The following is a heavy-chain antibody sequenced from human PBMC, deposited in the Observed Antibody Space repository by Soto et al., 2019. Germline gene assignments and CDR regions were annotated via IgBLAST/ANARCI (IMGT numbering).Heavy chain of an antibody. J-gene: IGHJ5*02. D-gene: IGHD6-19*01. Sequence: QVQLVQSGPEMKKPGASVKVSCKGSGFIFTNYGFNWVRQAPGQGLEWVGWVSAANGYTRSAQKFQDRLIMTTDSSTNPAYMELRGLGPDDSALYYCAKGRSIAVPEGTWGQGTLFTVSS. CDR3: AKGRSIAVPEGT. V-gene: IGHV1-18*01. CDR2: VSAANGYT. CDR1: GFIFTNYG.